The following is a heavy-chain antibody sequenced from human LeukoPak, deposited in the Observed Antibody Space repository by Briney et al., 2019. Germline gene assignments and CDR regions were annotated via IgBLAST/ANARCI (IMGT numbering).Heavy chain of an antibody. J-gene: IGHJ5*02. V-gene: IGHV1-69*05. Sequence: GASVKVSCKASGYTFTGYYIHWVRQAPGQGLEWMGGIIPIFGTANYAQKFQGRVTITTDESTSTAYMELSSLRSEDTAVYYCATSPIEYSSSGLNWFDPWGQGTLVTVSS. CDR3: ATSPIEYSSSGLNWFDP. CDR1: GYTFTGYY. D-gene: IGHD6-6*01. CDR2: IIPIFGTA.